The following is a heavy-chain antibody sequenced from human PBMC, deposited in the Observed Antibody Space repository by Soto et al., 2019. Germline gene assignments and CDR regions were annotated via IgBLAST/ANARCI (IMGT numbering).Heavy chain of an antibody. CDR2: ISTYNGNI. CDR1: GYSFTSYG. CDR3: ARYSQLQSCGVVVPTWFDY. D-gene: IGHD3-3*01. V-gene: IGHV1-18*04. Sequence: ASVKVSCKSSGYSFTSYGISWVRQAPGQGLEWMGWISTYNGNINYAQNFKGRVNMTTDASTRTVYMQLSSLRSDDTAVYYCARYSQLQSCGVVVPTWFDYWGQGTLVTVPQ. J-gene: IGHJ5*01.